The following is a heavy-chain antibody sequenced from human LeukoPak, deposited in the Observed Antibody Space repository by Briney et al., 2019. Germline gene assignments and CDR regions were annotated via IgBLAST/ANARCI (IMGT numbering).Heavy chain of an antibody. CDR3: TTVDFWSGYHTAAYYFDY. CDR1: GFTFSNAW. D-gene: IGHD3-3*01. V-gene: IGHV3-15*01. J-gene: IGHJ4*02. Sequence: GGSLRLSCAASGFTFSNAWMSWVRQAPGKGLEWVGRIKSKTDGGTTDYAAPVKGRFTISRDDSENTLYLQMNSLKTEDTAVYYCTTVDFWSGYHTAAYYFDYWGQGTLVTVSS. CDR2: IKSKTDGGTT.